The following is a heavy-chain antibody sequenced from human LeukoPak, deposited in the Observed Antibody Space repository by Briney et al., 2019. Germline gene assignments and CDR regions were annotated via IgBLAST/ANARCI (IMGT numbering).Heavy chain of an antibody. D-gene: IGHD2-8*01. Sequence: GESLKISCKGSGYSFTSYWIGWVRQMPGKGLEWMGIIYPGDSDTRYSPSFQGQVTISADKSISTAYLQWSNLKASDTAIYYCARWGPRFTKRDLFDYWGQGTLVTVSS. CDR1: GYSFTSYW. CDR2: IYPGDSDT. V-gene: IGHV5-51*01. J-gene: IGHJ4*02. CDR3: ARWGPRFTKRDLFDY.